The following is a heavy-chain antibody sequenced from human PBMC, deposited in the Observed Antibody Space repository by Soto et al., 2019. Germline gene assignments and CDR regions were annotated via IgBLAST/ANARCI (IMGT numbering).Heavy chain of an antibody. J-gene: IGHJ4*02. Sequence: QVQLVQSGAEVKKPGASVKVSCKASGYTFTSYGITWVRLAPGQGREWMGWISTYNGHTNYAQKLQGRLTMTTDTSTSTAYMELRSLRSDDTAVYYCAGVWFGESEDYWGQGTRVTVSS. CDR1: GYTFTSYG. V-gene: IGHV1-18*01. CDR3: AGVWFGESEDY. D-gene: IGHD3-10*01. CDR2: ISTYNGHT.